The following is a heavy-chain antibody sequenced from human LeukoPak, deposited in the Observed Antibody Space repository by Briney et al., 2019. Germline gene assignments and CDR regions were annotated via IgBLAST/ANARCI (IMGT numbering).Heavy chain of an antibody. CDR1: GGSISSYY. CDR3: ARAKKDFWSGYYDYGMDV. Sequence: SETLSLTCTVSGGSISSYYWSWIRQPPGKGLEWIGYIYYSGSTNYNPSLKSRVTISVDTSKNQFSLKLSSVTAADTAVYYCARAKKDFWSGYYDYGMDVWGQGTTVIVSS. CDR2: IYYSGST. J-gene: IGHJ6*02. V-gene: IGHV4-59*01. D-gene: IGHD3-3*01.